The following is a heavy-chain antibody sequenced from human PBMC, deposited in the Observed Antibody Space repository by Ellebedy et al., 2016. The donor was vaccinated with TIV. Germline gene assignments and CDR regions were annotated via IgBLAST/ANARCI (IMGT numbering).Heavy chain of an antibody. V-gene: IGHV3-30*03. Sequence: GESLKISCAASGFTFSSYGMHWVRQAPGKGLEWVAIISYDGSNAVYADSVKGRFTISRDNSKNTLSLQLNSLRADDTAVYYCARGMTNHYFDYWGQGTLVTVSS. CDR2: ISYDGSNA. D-gene: IGHD4-11*01. CDR3: ARGMTNHYFDY. J-gene: IGHJ4*02. CDR1: GFTFSSYG.